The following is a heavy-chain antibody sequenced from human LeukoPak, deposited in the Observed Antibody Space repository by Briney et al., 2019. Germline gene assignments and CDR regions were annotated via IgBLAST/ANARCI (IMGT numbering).Heavy chain of an antibody. D-gene: IGHD5-18*01. V-gene: IGHV3-30*04. CDR1: GFTFSSYA. Sequence: GGSLRLSCAASGFTFSSYAVHWVRQAPGKGLEWVAVISYDGSNKYYADSVKGRFTISRDNSKNTLYLQMNSLRAEDTAVYYCARDLAVDTAMSGFDPWGQGTLVTVSS. CDR2: ISYDGSNK. J-gene: IGHJ5*02. CDR3: ARDLAVDTAMSGFDP.